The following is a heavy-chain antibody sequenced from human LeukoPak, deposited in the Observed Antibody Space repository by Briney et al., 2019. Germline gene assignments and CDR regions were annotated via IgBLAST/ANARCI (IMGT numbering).Heavy chain of an antibody. D-gene: IGHD2-8*01. CDR3: ARHLTGSSVCIEY. J-gene: IGHJ4*02. V-gene: IGHV4-34*01. CDR2: INHSGST. CDR1: GGSFSGYY. Sequence: SETLSLTCAVYGGSFSGYYWSWIRQPPGKGLEWIGEINHSGSTNYNPSLKSRVTISVDTSKNQFSLKLSSVTAADTAVYYCARHLTGSSVCIEYWGQGTLVTVSS.